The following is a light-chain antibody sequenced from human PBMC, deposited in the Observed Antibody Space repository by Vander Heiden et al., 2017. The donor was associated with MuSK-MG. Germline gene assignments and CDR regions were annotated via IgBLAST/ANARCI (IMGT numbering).Light chain of an antibody. CDR1: RSNIGGNT. J-gene: IGLJ3*02. Sequence: QSVLTQAPSASAAPGPGAPFSCSGCRSNIGGNTVNWYQQLPGTAPKRLIHSDKERPSGVPDRFSGSKSGTSASLAIGGLQSDDEADYYCASCDDTLNARVFGGGTKLTVL. CDR3: ASCDDTLNARV. V-gene: IGLV1-44*01. CDR2: SDK.